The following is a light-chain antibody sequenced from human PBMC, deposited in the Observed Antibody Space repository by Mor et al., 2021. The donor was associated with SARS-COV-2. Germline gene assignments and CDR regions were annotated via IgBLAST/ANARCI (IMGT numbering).Light chain of an antibody. CDR3: QQYYSTPRT. J-gene: IGKJ2*02. Sequence: SSNNKNYLAWYQQKPGQSPKLLIYWASTRESGVPDRFGGSGSGTDFTLTISSLQAEDVAVYYCQQYYSTPRTFGQGTKLE. V-gene: IGKV4-1*01. CDR2: WAS. CDR1: SSNNKNY.